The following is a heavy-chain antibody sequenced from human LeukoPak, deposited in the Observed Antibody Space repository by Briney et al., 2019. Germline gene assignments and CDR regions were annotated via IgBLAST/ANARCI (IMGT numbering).Heavy chain of an antibody. CDR3: ASGNGYFFDY. J-gene: IGHJ4*02. Sequence: ASVKVSCKASGYTFTGYYMHWVRQAPGQGLEWMGRMNPDNGGTDFAQRFQGRVTMTRDTCITTAYLEVSSLRSDDTAVYYCASGNGYFFDYWGQGTPVTVSS. CDR2: MNPDNGGT. V-gene: IGHV1-2*06. CDR1: GYTFTGYY. D-gene: IGHD5-24*01.